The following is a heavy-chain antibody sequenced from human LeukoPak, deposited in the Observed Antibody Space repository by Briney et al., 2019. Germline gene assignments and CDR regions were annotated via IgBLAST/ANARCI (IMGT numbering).Heavy chain of an antibody. CDR3: ARVSSQKTFDY. J-gene: IGHJ4*02. CDR2: INHSGST. V-gene: IGHV4-34*01. D-gene: IGHD2-15*01. CDR1: GGSFSGYY. Sequence: SETLSLTCAVYGGSFSGYYWSWIRQPPGKGLEWIGEINHSGSTNYNPSLKSRVTISVDKSKNQFSLKLNSVTAADTAVYYCARVSSQKTFDYWGQGTLVLVSS.